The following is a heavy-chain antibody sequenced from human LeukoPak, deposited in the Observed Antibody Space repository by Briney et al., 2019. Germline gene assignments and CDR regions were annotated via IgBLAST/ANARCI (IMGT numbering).Heavy chain of an antibody. J-gene: IGHJ4*02. V-gene: IGHV1-69*05. D-gene: IGHD3-22*01. CDR3: ARDPGDSSGYYSSRNYYFDS. CDR1: GGTFSSYV. Sequence: ASVKVSCKXSGGTFSSYVISWVRQAPGQGLERMGGIIPIFGTANYAQKFQGRVTITTDESTSTAYMELTSLRSEDTAVYYCARDPGDSSGYYSSRNYYFDSWGQGTLVTVSS. CDR2: IIPIFGTA.